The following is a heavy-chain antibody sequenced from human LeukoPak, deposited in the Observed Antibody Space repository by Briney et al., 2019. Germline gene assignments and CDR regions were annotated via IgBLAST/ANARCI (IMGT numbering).Heavy chain of an antibody. CDR1: GYTFTSYY. V-gene: IGHV1-46*03. CDR2: INPSGGST. CDR3: TRVPIHYYYYMDV. J-gene: IGHJ6*03. Sequence: ASVKVSCKASGYTFTSYYIHWVRQAPGQGLEWMGIINPSGGSTNYAQKFQGRVTMTRDTSTSTVYMELSSLRSEDTAVYYCTRVPIHYYYYMDVWVKGTTVTVSS.